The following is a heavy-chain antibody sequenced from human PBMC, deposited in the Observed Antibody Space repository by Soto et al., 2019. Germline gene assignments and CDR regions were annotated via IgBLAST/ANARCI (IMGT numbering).Heavy chain of an antibody. CDR3: ARDQGPGGTDY. J-gene: IGHJ4*02. D-gene: IGHD1-1*01. V-gene: IGHV3-7*01. CDR1: GFTFRSYG. Sequence: PGGSLRLSCVSSGFTFRSYGMHCFRQAPGKGLEWVANIKQDGSEKYYVDSVKGRFTISRDNAKNSLYLQMNSLRAEDTAVYYCARDQGPGGTDYWGQGTLVTVSS. CDR2: IKQDGSEK.